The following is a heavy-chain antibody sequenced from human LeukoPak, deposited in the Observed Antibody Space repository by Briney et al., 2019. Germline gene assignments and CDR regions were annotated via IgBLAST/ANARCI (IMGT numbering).Heavy chain of an antibody. CDR2: LVVGRGDT. CDR1: GFTLVSSA. D-gene: IGHD3-22*01. CDR3: ARGPGGEWLLLQYYYYYGMDV. J-gene: IGHJ6*02. Sequence: GASVKVSCKASGFTLVSSAVLWVRQARGQRLECIGWLVVGRGDTKYAQNFQERVTITRDMSTATAYMELSSLRFEDTAVYYCARGPGGEWLLLQYYYYYGMDVWGQGTTVTVSS. V-gene: IGHV1-58*01.